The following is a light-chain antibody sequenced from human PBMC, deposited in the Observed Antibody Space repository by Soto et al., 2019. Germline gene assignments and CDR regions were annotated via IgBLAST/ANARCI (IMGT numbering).Light chain of an antibody. V-gene: IGKV3-20*01. Sequence: ENVLTQSPGTLSLSPGERATLSCRASQGVNRYYLAWYQQKPGQAPRLLISGASTRATGIPDRFSGSGSGTDFTLTISRLEPEDFAVYYCPQYSSSPLTFGGGTKVEIK. CDR3: PQYSSSPLT. J-gene: IGKJ4*01. CDR1: QGVNRYY. CDR2: GAS.